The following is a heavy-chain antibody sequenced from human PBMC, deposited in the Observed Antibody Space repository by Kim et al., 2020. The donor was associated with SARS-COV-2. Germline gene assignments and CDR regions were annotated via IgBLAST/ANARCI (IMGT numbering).Heavy chain of an antibody. CDR3: AREATVTRNWFDP. Sequence: SETLSLTCTVSGGSISSGSYYWSWIRQPAGKGLEWIGRIYTSGSTNYNPSLKSRVTISVDTSKNQFSLKLSSVTAADTAVYYCAREATVTRNWFDPWGQGTLVTVSS. CDR2: IYTSGST. J-gene: IGHJ5*02. D-gene: IGHD4-17*01. V-gene: IGHV4-61*02. CDR1: GGSISSGSYY.